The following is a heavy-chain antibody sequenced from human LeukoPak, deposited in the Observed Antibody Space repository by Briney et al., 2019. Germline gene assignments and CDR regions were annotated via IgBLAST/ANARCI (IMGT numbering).Heavy chain of an antibody. V-gene: IGHV3-20*04. Sequence: GGSLRLSCAASGFTFDDYAMSWVRQGPGKGLEWVSGINWNGDSTGYADSVKGRFTISRDNAKKSLYLQMNSLRVEDTALYYCARGSEDYDSSGYYYDLGDYWGQGTLVTVSS. CDR2: INWNGDST. J-gene: IGHJ4*02. CDR3: ARGSEDYDSSGYYYDLGDY. CDR1: GFTFDDYA. D-gene: IGHD3-22*01.